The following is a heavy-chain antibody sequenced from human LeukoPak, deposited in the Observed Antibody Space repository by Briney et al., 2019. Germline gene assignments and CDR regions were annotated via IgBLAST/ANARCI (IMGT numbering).Heavy chain of an antibody. J-gene: IGHJ5*02. CDR3: VRCKSNNYGEDNWFDP. V-gene: IGHV1-2*02. Sequence: GASVKVSCKASGYTFTGYYMHWVRQAPGQGLEWMGWINPNSGGTNYAQKFQGRVTMTRDTSISTAYMDLSRLTSDDTAVYYCVRCKSNNYGEDNWFDPWGQGTLVTVSS. CDR2: INPNSGGT. CDR1: GYTFTGYY. D-gene: IGHD5-18*01.